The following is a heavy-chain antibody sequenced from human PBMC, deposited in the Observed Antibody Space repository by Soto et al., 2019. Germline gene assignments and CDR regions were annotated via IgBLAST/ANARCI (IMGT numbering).Heavy chain of an antibody. Sequence: GASVKVSCNASGGTFSSYAISWVRQAPGQGLEWMGGIIPIFGTANYAQKFQGRVTITADESTSTAYMELSSLRSEDTAVYYCARDFNYYDSSGYYSQAYDAFDIWGQGTMVTVSS. D-gene: IGHD3-22*01. CDR1: GGTFSSYA. CDR3: ARDFNYYDSSGYYSQAYDAFDI. CDR2: IIPIFGTA. J-gene: IGHJ3*02. V-gene: IGHV1-69*13.